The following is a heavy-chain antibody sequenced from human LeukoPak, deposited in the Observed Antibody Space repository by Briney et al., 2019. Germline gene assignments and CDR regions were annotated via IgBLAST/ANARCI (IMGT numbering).Heavy chain of an antibody. CDR2: ISSSSSDI. V-gene: IGHV3-21*01. Sequence: GGSLRLSCAASGFTFSSYSMNWVRQAPGKGLEWVSSISSSSSDIYYADSVKGRFTISRDNAKNSLYLQMNSLRAEDTAVYYCARVERGYYDSKVAFDIWGQGTMVTVSS. CDR1: GFTFSSYS. J-gene: IGHJ3*02. CDR3: ARVERGYYDSKVAFDI. D-gene: IGHD3-22*01.